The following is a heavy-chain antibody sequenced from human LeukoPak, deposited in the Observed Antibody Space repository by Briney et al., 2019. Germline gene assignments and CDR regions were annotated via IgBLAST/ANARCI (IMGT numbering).Heavy chain of an antibody. CDR3: ARGLRRLGYNWFDP. CDR1: GGSFNGYY. CDR2: INHSGST. V-gene: IGHV4-34*01. Sequence: SETLSLTCAVYGGSFNGYYWSWIRQPPGKGLEWIGEINHSGSTNYNPSLKTRVTISVDTSKNQFSLKLSSVTAADTAVYYCARGLRRLGYNWFDPWGQGTLVTVSS. J-gene: IGHJ5*02. D-gene: IGHD6-19*01.